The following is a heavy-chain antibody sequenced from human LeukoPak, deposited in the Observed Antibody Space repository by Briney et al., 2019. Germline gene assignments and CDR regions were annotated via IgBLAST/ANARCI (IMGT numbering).Heavy chain of an antibody. Sequence: GGSLRLSCAASGFTFSSYGMHWVRQAPGKGLEWVAVIWYDGSNKYYADSVKGRFTISRDNSENTLYLQMNSLRAEDTAVYYCAREDCSSTSCYLWYFDYWGQGTLVTVSS. CDR2: IWYDGSNK. J-gene: IGHJ4*02. V-gene: IGHV3-33*01. CDR1: GFTFSSYG. D-gene: IGHD2-2*01. CDR3: AREDCSSTSCYLWYFDY.